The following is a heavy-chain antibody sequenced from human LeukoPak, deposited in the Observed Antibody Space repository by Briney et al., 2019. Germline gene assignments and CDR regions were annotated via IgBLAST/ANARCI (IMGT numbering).Heavy chain of an antibody. J-gene: IGHJ4*02. Sequence: GGSLRLSCAASGFTFSSYAMSWVRQAPGKGLEWVSAISGSGGSTYYADSVKGRFTISRDNSKNTLYLQMNSLRAEDTAVYYCAVPLSSSWYYFDYWGQGTLVTVSS. V-gene: IGHV3-23*01. D-gene: IGHD6-13*01. CDR3: AVPLSSSWYYFDY. CDR1: GFTFSSYA. CDR2: ISGSGGST.